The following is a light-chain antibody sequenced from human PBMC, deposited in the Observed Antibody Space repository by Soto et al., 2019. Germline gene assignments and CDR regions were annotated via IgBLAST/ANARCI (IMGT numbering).Light chain of an antibody. CDR1: QSVSSSY. Sequence: EIVLTQSPGTLSLSPGERATLSCRASQSVSSSYLAWYQQKPGQAPRLLIYGAFSRATGIPGRFSGSGSGTDFTLTISRLEPEDFAVYYCQQYGDSPRWTFGQGTKVDIK. V-gene: IGKV3-20*01. CDR3: QQYGDSPRWT. CDR2: GAF. J-gene: IGKJ1*01.